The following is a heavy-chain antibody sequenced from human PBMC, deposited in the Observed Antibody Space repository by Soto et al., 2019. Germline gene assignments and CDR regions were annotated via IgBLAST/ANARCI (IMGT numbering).Heavy chain of an antibody. Sequence: EVQLVESGGGLVQPGGSLRLSCAASGFTFTTYWMHWVRQAPEKGLVLVSRINTNGSSTAYADSVKGRFTISRDNAKNTLYLQMNSLRAEDTAVYYCARAIAVAGTGGFYWGLRTLVTV. D-gene: IGHD6-19*01. J-gene: IGHJ4*02. CDR1: GFTFTTYW. CDR2: INTNGSST. V-gene: IGHV3-74*01. CDR3: ARAIAVAGTGGFY.